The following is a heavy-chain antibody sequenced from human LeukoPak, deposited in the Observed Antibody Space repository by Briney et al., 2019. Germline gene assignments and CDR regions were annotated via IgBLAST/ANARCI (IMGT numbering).Heavy chain of an antibody. D-gene: IGHD6-13*01. J-gene: IGHJ4*02. CDR3: ARGGGDSSSSQDFDY. CDR2: IYYSGNT. Sequence: SETLSLTCAVYGGSFSGNYWIWIRQSPGKGLEWIGYIYYSGNTNYNPSLKSRVTISVDTSKNQVSLKLSSVTAADTAVYYCARGGGDSSSSQDFDYXXQGTLVTVSS. V-gene: IGHV4-59*01. CDR1: GGSFSGNY.